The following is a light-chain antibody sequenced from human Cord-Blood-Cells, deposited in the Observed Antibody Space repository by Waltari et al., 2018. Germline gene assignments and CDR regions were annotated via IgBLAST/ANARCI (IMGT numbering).Light chain of an antibody. CDR3: QQYNSYSPCT. CDR1: QSISSW. CDR2: KES. Sequence: DLQMTQSPSTLSASVGDRVTITCRASQSISSWLAWYQQKPGKAPKLLIYKESSLESGVPSRFSGSGAGTELTLTISSLQPDDFATYYCQQYNSYSPCTFGPGTKVDI. V-gene: IGKV1-5*03. J-gene: IGKJ3*01.